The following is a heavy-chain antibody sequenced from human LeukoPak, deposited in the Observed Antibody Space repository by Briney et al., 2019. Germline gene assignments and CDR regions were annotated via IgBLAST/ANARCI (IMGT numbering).Heavy chain of an antibody. CDR2: ISGSGGST. Sequence: PGGSLRLSCAASGFTFSSYAMSWVRQAPGKGLEWVSAISGSGGSTYYADSVKGRFTISRDNSKNTLYLQMNSLRAEDTAVYYCAKAASRFSRVRYLDWLLNGLDYWGQGTLVTVSS. CDR1: GFTFSSYA. J-gene: IGHJ4*02. CDR3: AKAASRFSRVRYLDWLLNGLDY. D-gene: IGHD3-9*01. V-gene: IGHV3-23*01.